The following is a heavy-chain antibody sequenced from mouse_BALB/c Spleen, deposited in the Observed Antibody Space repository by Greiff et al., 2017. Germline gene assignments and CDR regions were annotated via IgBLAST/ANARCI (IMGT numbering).Heavy chain of an antibody. J-gene: IGHJ3*01. CDR3: ARPLYGYSAWFAY. CDR2: INPDSSTI. D-gene: IGHD2-2*01. Sequence: EVKLMESGGGLVQPGGSLKLSCAASGFDFSRYWMSWVRQAPGKGLEWIGEINPDSSTINYTPSLKDKFIISRDNAKNTLYLQMSKVRSEDTALYYCARPLYGYSAWFAYWGQGTLVTVSA. V-gene: IGHV4-1*02. CDR1: GFDFSRYW.